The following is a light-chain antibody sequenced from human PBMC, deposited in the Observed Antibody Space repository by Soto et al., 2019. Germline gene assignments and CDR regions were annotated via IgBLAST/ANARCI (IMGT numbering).Light chain of an antibody. CDR1: NSNIGAGYD. J-gene: IGLJ2*01. CDR3: HSYDISLSGGV. CDR2: GNS. V-gene: IGLV1-40*01. Sequence: QSVLTQPPSVSGAPGQRVTISCTGSNSNIGAGYDVHWYQQFPGTAPKLLMYGNSLRPSGVPDRFSGSKSGTSASLAITGLQAEDEADYYCHSYDISLSGGVFGGGTKVTVL.